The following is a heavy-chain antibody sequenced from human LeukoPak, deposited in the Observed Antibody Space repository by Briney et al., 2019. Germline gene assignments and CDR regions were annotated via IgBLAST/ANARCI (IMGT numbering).Heavy chain of an antibody. V-gene: IGHV1-2*02. Sequence: ASVKVSCKASGYTFTDYYIHWVRQAPGRGLEWTGRIKPNSGGTNYAQNFQDRVTMTRDTSMSTVYMEVSSLTVDDTAVYYCAREVVPAAPRGLYHHNYGMNVWGPGATVTVSS. CDR3: AREVVPAAPRGLYHHNYGMNV. CDR2: IKPNSGGT. CDR1: GYTFTDYY. D-gene: IGHD2-15*01. J-gene: IGHJ6*02.